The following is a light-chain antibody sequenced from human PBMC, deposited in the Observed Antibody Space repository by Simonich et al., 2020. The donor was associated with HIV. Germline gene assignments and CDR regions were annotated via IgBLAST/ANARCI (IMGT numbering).Light chain of an antibody. CDR3: QQYYSTPFT. Sequence: IQMTQSPSSLSASVGDRVTITCRASQSISNSLNWYQQKPGTAPKLLIYAASTLQSGVPSRFSGSGSGTDFTLTISSLQPEDFAAYYCQQYYSTPFTFGPGTKVDIK. J-gene: IGKJ3*01. CDR1: QSISNS. CDR2: AAS. V-gene: IGKV1-39*01.